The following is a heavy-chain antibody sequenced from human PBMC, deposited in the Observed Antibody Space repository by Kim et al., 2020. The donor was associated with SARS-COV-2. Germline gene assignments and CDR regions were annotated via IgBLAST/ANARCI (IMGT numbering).Heavy chain of an antibody. CDR2: ISPTGGDT. CDR1: GYTFSDYY. CDR3: ARGGQSFGGVIVSPDY. V-gene: IGHV1-2*02. D-gene: IGHD3-16*01. Sequence: ASVKVSCKASGYTFSDYYMHWVRQAPGQGLEWMGWISPTGGDTNYAQKFQGRVTMTRDTSISTAYMELSRLRSDDTAVYYCARGGQSFGGVIVSPDYWGQGTLVTVSS. J-gene: IGHJ4*02.